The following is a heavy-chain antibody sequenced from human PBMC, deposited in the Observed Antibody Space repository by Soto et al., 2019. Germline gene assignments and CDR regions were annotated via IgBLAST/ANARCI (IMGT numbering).Heavy chain of an antibody. J-gene: IGHJ4*02. CDR3: AGGGSGSYDY. V-gene: IGHV4-30-2*01. CDR2: IYHSGST. D-gene: IGHD3-10*01. Sequence: QLQLQESGSGLVKPSQTLSLTCAVSGGSISSGGYSWSWIRQPPGKGLEWIGYIYHSGSTYYNPSLXGXAXIXXDRSKNQVSLKLSSVTAADTAVYYCAGGGSGSYDYWGQGTLVTVSS. CDR1: GGSISSGGYS.